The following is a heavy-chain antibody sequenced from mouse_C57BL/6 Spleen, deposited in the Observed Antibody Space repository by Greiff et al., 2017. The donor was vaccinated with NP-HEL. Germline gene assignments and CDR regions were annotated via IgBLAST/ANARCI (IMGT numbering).Heavy chain of an antibody. D-gene: IGHD1-1*01. Sequence: VQLQQSGPGLVAPSQSLSITCTVSGFSLTSYAISWVRQPPGKGLEWLGVIWTGGGTNYNSALKSRLSISKDNSKSQVFLKMNSLQTDDTARYYCARNPSYGSTPYAMDYWGQGTSVTVSS. J-gene: IGHJ4*01. CDR2: IWTGGGT. CDR3: ARNPSYGSTPYAMDY. V-gene: IGHV2-9-1*01. CDR1: GFSLTSYA.